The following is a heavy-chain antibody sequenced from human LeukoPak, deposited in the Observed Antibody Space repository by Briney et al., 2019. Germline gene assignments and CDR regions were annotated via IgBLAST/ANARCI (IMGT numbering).Heavy chain of an antibody. J-gene: IGHJ4*02. CDR2: IYYSGST. D-gene: IGHD1-7*01. V-gene: IGHV4-59*01. Sequence: SETLSLTCTVSGGSISSYYWSWIRQPPGKGLEWIGYIYYSGSTNYNPSLKSRVTISVDTSKNQFSLKLSSVTAADTAVYYCARTFARTTVDYWGQGTLVTVSS. CDR3: ARTFARTTVDY. CDR1: GGSISSYY.